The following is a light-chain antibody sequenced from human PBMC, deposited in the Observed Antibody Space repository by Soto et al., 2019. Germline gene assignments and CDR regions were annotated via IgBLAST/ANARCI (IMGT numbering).Light chain of an antibody. CDR3: GSYTSSSTLYV. CDR2: EVS. CDR1: SSDVGGYNY. J-gene: IGLJ1*01. Sequence: QSALTQPASVSGSPGQSITISCTGTSSDVGGYNYVSWYQQHPGKAPKLMIYEVSNRPSGVSNRFSGSKSGNTASLTISGLQAEDEAEYYCGSYTSSSTLYVFGTGTKLIVL. V-gene: IGLV2-14*01.